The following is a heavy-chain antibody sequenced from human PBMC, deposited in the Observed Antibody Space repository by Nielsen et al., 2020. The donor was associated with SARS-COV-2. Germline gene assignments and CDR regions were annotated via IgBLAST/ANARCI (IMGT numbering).Heavy chain of an antibody. V-gene: IGHV4-39*01. CDR1: GGSISSSSYY. D-gene: IGHD3-9*01. CDR2: IYYSGST. J-gene: IGHJ3*02. CDR3: ASRLRYFDWLAPDDAFDI. Sequence: SETLSLTCTVSGGSISSSSYYWGWIRQPPGKGLEWIGSIYYSGSTYYNPSLKSRVTISVDTSKNQFSLKLSSVTAADTAVYYCASRLRYFDWLAPDDAFDIWGQGTMVTVSS.